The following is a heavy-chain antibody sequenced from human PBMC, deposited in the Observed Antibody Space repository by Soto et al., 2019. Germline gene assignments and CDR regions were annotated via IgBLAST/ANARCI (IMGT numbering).Heavy chain of an antibody. Sequence: QVQLVQSGAEVKKPGASVKVSCKASGYTFTSYDINWVRQATGQGLEWMGWMNPNSGNTGYAQKFQGRVTMTRNTSRSTAYMELSSLGSEDTAVYYCARGWYYDSSGYQVAFDYWGQGTLVTVSS. CDR1: GYTFTSYD. D-gene: IGHD3-22*01. CDR2: MNPNSGNT. V-gene: IGHV1-8*01. CDR3: ARGWYYDSSGYQVAFDY. J-gene: IGHJ4*02.